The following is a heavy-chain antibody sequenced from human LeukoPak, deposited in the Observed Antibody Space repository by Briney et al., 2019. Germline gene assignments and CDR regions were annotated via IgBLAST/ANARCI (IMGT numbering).Heavy chain of an antibody. Sequence: SDTLSLTCTLSGRSISTYYWIWIRQPPGKGLEWIGYIYSSGYANYNPPLKSRVTISVDTSKNQFSLKLSSVTAADTGVYYCAREGASSDRGADYWGQGTLVTVSS. D-gene: IGHD1-26*01. CDR3: AREGASSDRGADY. CDR2: IYSSGYA. J-gene: IGHJ4*02. V-gene: IGHV4-59*01. CDR1: GRSISTYY.